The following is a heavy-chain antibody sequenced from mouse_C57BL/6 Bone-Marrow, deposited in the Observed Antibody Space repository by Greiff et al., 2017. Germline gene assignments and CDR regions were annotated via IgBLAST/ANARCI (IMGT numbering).Heavy chain of an antibody. V-gene: IGHV1-64*01. Sequence: VQLQQPGAELVKPGASVKLSCKASGYTFTSYWMHWVKQRPGQGLEWIGMIHPNSGSTNYNEKFKSKATLTVDKSSSTAYMQLSSLTSEDSAVYYCASRYDYDAFGYWGQGTTLTVSS. CDR1: GYTFTSYW. D-gene: IGHD2-4*01. CDR3: ASRYDYDAFGY. CDR2: IHPNSGST. J-gene: IGHJ2*01.